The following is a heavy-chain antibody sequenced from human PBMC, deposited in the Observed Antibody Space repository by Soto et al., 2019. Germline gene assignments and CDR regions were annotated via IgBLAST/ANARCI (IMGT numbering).Heavy chain of an antibody. CDR2: IYHSGST. V-gene: IGHV4-30-2*01. D-gene: IGHD3-16*01. CDR3: ARVDYVWGSYRLGDFAS. Sequence: PSETLSLTCAVSGGSISSGGYSWSWIRQPPGKGLEWIGYIYHSGSTYYNPSLKSRVTISVDRSKNQFSLKLSSVTAADTAVYYCARVDYVWGSYRLGDFASWGQGTMVTVSS. CDR1: GGSISSGGYS. J-gene: IGHJ3*02.